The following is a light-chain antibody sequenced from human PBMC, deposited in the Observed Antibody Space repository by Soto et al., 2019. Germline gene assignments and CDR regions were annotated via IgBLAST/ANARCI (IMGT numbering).Light chain of an antibody. Sequence: QSVLTQPPSVSGAPGQRVTISCTGSSSNIGAGYDVHWYQQLPGTAPKLLIYGNSNRPSGVPDRFSGSKSGTSASLAITGLQAEDEADYYCQSYDSSLRVFGTGTKLIVL. J-gene: IGLJ1*01. V-gene: IGLV1-40*01. CDR2: GNS. CDR3: QSYDSSLRV. CDR1: SSNIGAGYD.